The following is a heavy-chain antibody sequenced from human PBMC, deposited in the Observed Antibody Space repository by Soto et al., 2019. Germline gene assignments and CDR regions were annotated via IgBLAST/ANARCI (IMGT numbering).Heavy chain of an antibody. Sequence: HSQTLSLTCAISGDSVSSNSAAWNWIRQSPSRGLEWLGRTYYRSKWYNAYAGSVKSRITINPDTSKNQFSLQLNSVTPEDTAVYYCARGRYCSSTSCYTGDYYYGMDVWGQGTTVTVSS. CDR1: GDSVSSNSAA. CDR3: ARGRYCSSTSCYTGDYYYGMDV. J-gene: IGHJ6*02. D-gene: IGHD2-2*02. V-gene: IGHV6-1*01. CDR2: TYYRSKWYN.